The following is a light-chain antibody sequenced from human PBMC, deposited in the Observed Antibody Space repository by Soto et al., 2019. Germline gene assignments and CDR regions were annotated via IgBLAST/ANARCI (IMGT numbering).Light chain of an antibody. Sequence: DMEMTQSPSSRSASVGDRVTITCRASQSISNYLNWYQHKPGKVPKLLIYAASSLQSGVPTRFSGSGSGTDFTLTINSLQPEDVATYYWQQSYGTPLTFGGGTKIEIK. J-gene: IGKJ4*01. CDR2: AAS. V-gene: IGKV1-39*01. CDR3: QQSYGTPLT. CDR1: QSISNY.